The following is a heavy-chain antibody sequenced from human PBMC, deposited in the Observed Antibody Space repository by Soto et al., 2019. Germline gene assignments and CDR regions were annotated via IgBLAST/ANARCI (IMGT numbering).Heavy chain of an antibody. J-gene: IGHJ4*02. Sequence: GASVKVSCKASGYTFTSYYFYWVRQAPGQGLEWMGIINPSGGSPTSAQKFQGRVTMTSDTSTSTVYMELSSLRSEDTAVYYCARSTGTTSDYWGQGTLVTVSS. CDR1: GYTFTSYY. V-gene: IGHV1-46*01. CDR3: ARSTGTTSDY. CDR2: INPSGGSP. D-gene: IGHD1-1*01.